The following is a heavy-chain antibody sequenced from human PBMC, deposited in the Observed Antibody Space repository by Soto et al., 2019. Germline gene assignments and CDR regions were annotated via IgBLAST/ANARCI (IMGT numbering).Heavy chain of an antibody. CDR3: AKDVYSSGWFYFDY. D-gene: IGHD6-19*01. CDR1: GFTFSSYA. J-gene: IGHJ4*02. V-gene: IGHV3-23*01. CDR2: ISGSGGST. Sequence: EVQLLESGGGLVQPGGSLRLSCAASGFTFSSYAMSWVRQAPGKGLEWVSAISGSGGSTYYADSVKGRFTIPRDNSTNTVYLQMNSLRAEDTAVYYCAKDVYSSGWFYFDYWGQGTLVTVSS.